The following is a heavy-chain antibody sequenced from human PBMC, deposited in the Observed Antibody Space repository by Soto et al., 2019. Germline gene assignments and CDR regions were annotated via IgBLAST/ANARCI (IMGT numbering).Heavy chain of an antibody. CDR1: GFTFSSYG. CDR2: ISYDGNNK. J-gene: IGHJ6*02. Sequence: QVQLVESGGGVVQPGTSLRLSCAASGFTFSSYGMHWVRQAPGKGLEWVALISYDGNNKYYGDSVKGRFTIFRDNSKKTLFLQMNSLRAEDTAVYFCAKDIEEVVYYYGMDVWGHGTTVTVSS. D-gene: IGHD1-26*01. V-gene: IGHV3-30*18. CDR3: AKDIEEVVYYYGMDV.